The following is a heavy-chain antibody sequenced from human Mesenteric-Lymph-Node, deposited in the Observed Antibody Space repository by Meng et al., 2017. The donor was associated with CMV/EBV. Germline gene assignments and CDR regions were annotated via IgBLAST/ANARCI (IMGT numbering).Heavy chain of an antibody. CDR1: GFTFSSYA. D-gene: IGHD3-9*01. CDR2: ISGSGGST. CDR3: AKGGPTGNWGYYFDY. Sequence: GESLKISCAASGFTFSSYAMSWVRQAPGKGLEWVSAISGSGGSTYYADSVKGRFTISRDNSKNTLYLQMNSLRAEDTAVYYCAKGGPTGNWGYYFDYWGQGKLVTVSS. V-gene: IGHV3-23*01. J-gene: IGHJ4*02.